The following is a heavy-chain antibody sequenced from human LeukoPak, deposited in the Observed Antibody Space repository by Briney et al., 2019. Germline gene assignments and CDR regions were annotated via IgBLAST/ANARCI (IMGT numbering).Heavy chain of an antibody. J-gene: IGHJ5*02. Sequence: SVKVSCKASGGTFSSYAISWVRQAPGQGLEWMGGIIPIFGTANYAQKFQGRVTITTDESTSTAYMELSSLRSEDTAVYYCARTYCSSTSCYHNWFDPWGQGTLVTVSS. V-gene: IGHV1-69*05. CDR1: GGTFSSYA. CDR3: ARTYCSSTSCYHNWFDP. D-gene: IGHD2-2*01. CDR2: IIPIFGTA.